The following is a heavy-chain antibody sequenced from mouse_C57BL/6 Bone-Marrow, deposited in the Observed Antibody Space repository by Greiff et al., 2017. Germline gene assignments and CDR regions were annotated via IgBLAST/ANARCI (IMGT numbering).Heavy chain of an antibody. CDR1: GFTFSSYG. D-gene: IGHD1-1*01. CDR2: ISSGGSYT. Sequence: EVKLEESGGDLVKPGGSLKLSCAASGFTFSSYGLSWVRQTPDKRLEWVATISSGGSYTYYPDSVKGRFTISRDNAKNTLYLQMSSLKSEDTAMYYCARRGTTVVATDYWGQGTTLTVSS. V-gene: IGHV5-6*02. CDR3: ARRGTTVVATDY. J-gene: IGHJ2*01.